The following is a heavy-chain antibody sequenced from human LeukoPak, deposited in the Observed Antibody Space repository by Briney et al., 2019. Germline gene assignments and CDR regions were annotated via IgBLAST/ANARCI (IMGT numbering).Heavy chain of an antibody. CDR3: GRDYPSTVVTIDY. V-gene: IGHV3-21*01. Sequence: GGSLRLSCAASGFTFSSYSMNWVRQAPGKGLEWVSSISSSSSYIYYADSVKGRFTISRDNAKNSLYLQMNSLRAEDTAVYYCGRDYPSTVVTIDYWGQGTLVTVSS. J-gene: IGHJ4*02. D-gene: IGHD4-23*01. CDR2: ISSSSSYI. CDR1: GFTFSSYS.